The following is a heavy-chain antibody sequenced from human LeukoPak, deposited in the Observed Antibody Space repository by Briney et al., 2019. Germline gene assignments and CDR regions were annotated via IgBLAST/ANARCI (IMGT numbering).Heavy chain of an antibody. D-gene: IGHD3-9*01. J-gene: IGHJ4*02. CDR3: AKDATASPYFHWFDN. CDR2: ISSGDRT. Sequence: PGGSLRLPCAASGFTFSSYAMNWVRQAPGKGLEWVAGISSGDRTFHAESVKGRFTISRDKSKDTLYLQMNSLRAEDTAVYYCAKDATASPYFHWFDNWGQGTQVIVSS. V-gene: IGHV3-23*01. CDR1: GFTFSSYA.